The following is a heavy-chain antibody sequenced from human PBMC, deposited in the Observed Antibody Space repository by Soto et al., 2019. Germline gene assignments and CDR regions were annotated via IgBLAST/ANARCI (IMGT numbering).Heavy chain of an antibody. J-gene: IGHJ4*02. Sequence: PGGSLRLSCAASGFAFSTYAMSWVRQAPGKGLEWVSTISGTGGKTYYADSVKGRFTISRDNSKNTLYLQMNSLRAEDTAVYYCAKLPGIGGSGYYYEPADPGFDYWGQGTLVTVPS. CDR3: AKLPGIGGSGYYYEPADPGFDY. V-gene: IGHV3-23*01. CDR1: GFAFSTYA. CDR2: ISGTGGKT. D-gene: IGHD3-22*01.